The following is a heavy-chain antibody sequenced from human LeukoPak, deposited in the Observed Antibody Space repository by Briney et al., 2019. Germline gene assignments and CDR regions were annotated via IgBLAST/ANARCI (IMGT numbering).Heavy chain of an antibody. J-gene: IGHJ4*02. V-gene: IGHV3-23*01. Sequence: GGSLRLSCAATGFTFSDHAMSWVRQAPGKGLEWVSAMRGTGTTTFYAASVKGRFTISRDNSKNTADLQMNSLRAEDTAVYYCAKVSWLGTLPSYHFDSWGQGTQVTVSS. D-gene: IGHD6-19*01. CDR3: AKVSWLGTLPSYHFDS. CDR1: GFTFSDHA. CDR2: MRGTGTTT.